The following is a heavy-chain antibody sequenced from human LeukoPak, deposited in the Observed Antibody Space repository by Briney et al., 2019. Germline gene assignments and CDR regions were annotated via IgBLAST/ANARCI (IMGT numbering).Heavy chain of an antibody. V-gene: IGHV3-7*03. Sequence: GGSLRLSCVASGFTFSGYWMSWVRQAPGKGLEWVAKIQRDGSDKEYVDSVKGRFGISRDNAKNSLFLQMNSLRAEDTAIYLCAKYDSGYSLDYWGQGTLVIVSS. CDR2: IQRDGSDK. CDR1: GFTFSGYW. D-gene: IGHD4-23*01. CDR3: AKYDSGYSLDY. J-gene: IGHJ4*02.